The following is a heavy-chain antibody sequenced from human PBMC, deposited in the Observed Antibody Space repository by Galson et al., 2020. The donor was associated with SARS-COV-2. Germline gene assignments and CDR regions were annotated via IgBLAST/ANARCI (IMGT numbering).Heavy chain of an antibody. CDR3: AREDLSGRSYFEY. V-gene: IGHV6-1*01. D-gene: IGHD2-15*01. CDR1: GASVSSNSAA. J-gene: IGHJ4*02. CDR2: TYYMSKWYN. Sequence: SQTLSLTCGISGASVSSNSAAWNWIRQSPSRGLEWLGRTYYMSKWYNDYGESVKSRITFNPDTSKNQVSLQLTSVTPEDTAVYYCAREDLSGRSYFEYWGQGTLVPVSS.